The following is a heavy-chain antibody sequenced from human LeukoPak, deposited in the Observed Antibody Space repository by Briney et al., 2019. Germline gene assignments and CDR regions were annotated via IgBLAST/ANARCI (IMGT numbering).Heavy chain of an antibody. V-gene: IGHV3-21*01. CDR2: ISSSSSYI. Sequence: GGSLRLSCAASGFTFSSYSMNWVRQAPGKGLEWVSSISSSSSYIYYADSVKGRFTISRDNAKNSLYLQMNSLRAEDTAVYYCARAPVVGAPARYYYMDVWGKGTTVTVSS. D-gene: IGHD1-26*01. J-gene: IGHJ6*03. CDR1: GFTFSSYS. CDR3: ARAPVVGAPARYYYMDV.